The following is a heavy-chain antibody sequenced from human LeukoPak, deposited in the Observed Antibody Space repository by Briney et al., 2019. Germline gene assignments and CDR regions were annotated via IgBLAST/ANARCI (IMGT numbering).Heavy chain of an antibody. CDR2: ISGSGGST. CDR3: AKDIGSGSYSYYFDY. Sequence: GGSLRLSCAASGFTFSSYAMSWVRQAPGKGLGWVSAISGSGGSTYYADSVKGRFTISRDNSKNTLYLQMNSLRAEDTAVCYCAKDIGSGSYSYYFDYWGQGTLVTVSS. D-gene: IGHD1-26*01. J-gene: IGHJ4*02. CDR1: GFTFSSYA. V-gene: IGHV3-23*01.